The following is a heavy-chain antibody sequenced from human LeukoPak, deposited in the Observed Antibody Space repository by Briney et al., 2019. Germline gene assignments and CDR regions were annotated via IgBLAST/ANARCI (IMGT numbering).Heavy chain of an antibody. CDR1: GFTFSSYS. V-gene: IGHV3-30*15. CDR2: ISYDGSNK. D-gene: IGHD5-24*01. Sequence: PGRSLRLSCAASGFTFSSYSMHWVRQAPGNGIEWVAAISYDGSNKYYADSVRGRFTISRDNPKHTLYLQMSSVRAEDTAVYYCARVGALEMAAMQRGYFDGWGQGTLVTVSS. J-gene: IGHJ4*02. CDR3: ARVGALEMAAMQRGYFDG.